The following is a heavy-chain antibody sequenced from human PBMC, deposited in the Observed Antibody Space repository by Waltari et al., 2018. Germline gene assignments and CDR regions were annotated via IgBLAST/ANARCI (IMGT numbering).Heavy chain of an antibody. Sequence: EVQLVESGGGLVQPGRSLRLSCAASGFTFDDYAMHWVRQAPGKGMEWVSGISWNSGSIGYADSVKGRFTISRDNARNSLYLQMNSLRAEDTAVYYCARELELLDYWGQGTLVTVSS. D-gene: IGHD1-7*01. CDR1: GFTFDDYA. CDR3: ARELELLDY. V-gene: IGHV3-9*01. CDR2: ISWNSGSI. J-gene: IGHJ4*02.